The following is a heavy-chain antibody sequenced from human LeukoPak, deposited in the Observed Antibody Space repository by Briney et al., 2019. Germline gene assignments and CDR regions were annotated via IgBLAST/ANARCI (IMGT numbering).Heavy chain of an antibody. CDR2: ISYDGSNK. D-gene: IGHD6-19*01. Sequence: GGSLRLSCAASGFTFSSYAMHWVRQAPGKGLEWVAVISYDGSNKYYADSVKGRFTISRDNSKNALYLQMNSLRAEDTAVYYCAREAVAGTFDYWGQGTLVTVSS. V-gene: IGHV3-30-3*01. J-gene: IGHJ4*02. CDR3: AREAVAGTFDY. CDR1: GFTFSSYA.